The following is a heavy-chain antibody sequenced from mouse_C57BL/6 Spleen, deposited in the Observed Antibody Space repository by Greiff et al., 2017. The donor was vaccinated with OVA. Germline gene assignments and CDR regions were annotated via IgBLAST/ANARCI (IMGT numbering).Heavy chain of an antibody. V-gene: IGHV1-22*01. CDR2: INPNNGGT. J-gene: IGHJ4*01. CDR3: ARGLYYYGSSSYAMGY. Sequence: DVKLQESGPELVKPGASVKMSCKASGYTFTDYNMHWVKQSHGKSLEWIGYINPNNGGTSYNQKFKGKATLTVNKSSSTAYMELRSLTSEDSAVYYCARGLYYYGSSSYAMGYWGQGTSVTVSS. D-gene: IGHD1-1*01. CDR1: GYTFTDYN.